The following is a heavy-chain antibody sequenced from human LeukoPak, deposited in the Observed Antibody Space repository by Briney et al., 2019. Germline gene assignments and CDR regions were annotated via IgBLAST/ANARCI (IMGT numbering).Heavy chain of an antibody. J-gene: IGHJ6*03. CDR2: IYYSGST. V-gene: IGHV4-59*02. CDR1: GGSVSSHQ. Sequence: ASETLSLTCTVSGGSVSSHQWSWLRQPPGKGLEWIGYIYYSGSTNYNPSLKSRFTISIDTSNNRFSLKLSSVTAADTAVYYCARGVLTTVSYYMDVWGKGTTVTVSS. D-gene: IGHD4-11*01. CDR3: ARGVLTTVSYYMDV.